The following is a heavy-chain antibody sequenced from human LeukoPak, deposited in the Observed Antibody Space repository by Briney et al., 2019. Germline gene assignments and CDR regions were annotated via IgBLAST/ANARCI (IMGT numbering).Heavy chain of an antibody. J-gene: IGHJ4*02. CDR3: ARDGVTIFGVVTT. V-gene: IGHV3-48*01. Sequence: EGSLRLSCAASGFTFSSYSVNWVRQAPGKGLEWVSYISSSSSTIYYADSVKGRFTISRDNAKNSLYLQMNSLRAEDTAVYYCARDGVTIFGVVTTWGQGTLVTVSS. D-gene: IGHD3-3*01. CDR1: GFTFSSYS. CDR2: ISSSSSTI.